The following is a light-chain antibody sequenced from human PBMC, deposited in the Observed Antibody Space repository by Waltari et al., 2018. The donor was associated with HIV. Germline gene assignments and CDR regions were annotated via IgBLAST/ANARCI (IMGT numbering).Light chain of an antibody. CDR1: KSDIGSYNY. V-gene: IGLV2-14*01. CDR2: EVT. CDR3: SSYTTSGIVV. Sequence: HSALAQPASVSGSPGQSVIISCTGSKSDIGSYNYVSWYQHQSARAPKALIYEVTSGPSGISSRFSGSKSGNTAFLTISGLQIDDECDYFCSSYTTSGIVVFGGGTKVTVL. J-gene: IGLJ2*01.